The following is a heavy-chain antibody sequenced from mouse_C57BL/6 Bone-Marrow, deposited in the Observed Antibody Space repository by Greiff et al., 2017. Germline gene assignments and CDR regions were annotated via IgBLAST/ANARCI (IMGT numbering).Heavy chain of an antibody. Sequence: VQLKQSGAELVKPGASVKLSCTASGFNIKDYYMHWVKQRTEQGLEWIGRIDPEDGETKYAPKLQGKATITTATSSNTAYLQLRSLTSEDTAFYYCARGYGSSPFAYWGQGTLVTVSA. V-gene: IGHV14-2*01. J-gene: IGHJ3*01. CDR2: IDPEDGET. D-gene: IGHD1-1*01. CDR1: GFNIKDYY. CDR3: ARGYGSSPFAY.